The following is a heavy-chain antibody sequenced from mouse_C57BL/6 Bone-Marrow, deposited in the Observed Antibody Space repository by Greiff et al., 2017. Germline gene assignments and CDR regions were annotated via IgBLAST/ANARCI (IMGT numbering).Heavy chain of an antibody. V-gene: IGHV1-26*01. D-gene: IGHD4-1*01. CDR3: ARPLGRRGYFDV. J-gene: IGHJ1*03. Sequence: VQLQQSGPELVKPGASVKISCKASGYTFTDYYMNWVKQSHGKSLEWIGDINPNNGGTSYNQKFKGKATLTVDKSSSTAYMELRSLTSEDSAVYYCARPLGRRGYFDVWGTGTTVTVSS. CDR2: INPNNGGT. CDR1: GYTFTDYY.